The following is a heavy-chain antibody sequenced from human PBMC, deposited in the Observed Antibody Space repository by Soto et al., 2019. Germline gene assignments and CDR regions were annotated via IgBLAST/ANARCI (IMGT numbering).Heavy chain of an antibody. D-gene: IGHD1-26*01. Sequence: QVQRVQSGAEVKKPGSSVKVSCKASGGTFSRYAISWVRQAPGQGLEWMGGIIPIFGTANYAQKFQGRITITADESTSTAYMELNSLRFEDTAGYYCARAIVVPTTTGWLDPWGQGTLVTVSS. CDR2: IIPIFGTA. CDR3: ARAIVVPTTTGWLDP. V-gene: IGHV1-69*01. J-gene: IGHJ5*02. CDR1: GGTFSRYA.